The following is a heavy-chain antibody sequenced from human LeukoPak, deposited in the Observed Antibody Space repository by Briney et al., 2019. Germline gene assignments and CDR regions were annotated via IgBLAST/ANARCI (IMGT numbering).Heavy chain of an antibody. Sequence: ASVKVSCKASGYTFISNYIHWVRQAPGQGLEWMGMIYPRDGSTSYAQKFQGRVTVTRDTSTSTVHMELSGLRSEDTAVYYCARDREGFDYWGQGTLVTVSS. CDR3: ARDREGFDY. V-gene: IGHV1-46*01. CDR2: IYPRDGST. J-gene: IGHJ4*02. CDR1: GYTFISNY.